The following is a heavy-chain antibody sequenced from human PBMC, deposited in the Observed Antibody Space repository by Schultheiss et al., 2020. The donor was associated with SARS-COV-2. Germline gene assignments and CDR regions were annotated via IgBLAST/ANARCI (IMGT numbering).Heavy chain of an antibody. D-gene: IGHD3-22*01. V-gene: IGHV4-4*07. CDR2: IYTSGNT. CDR1: GGSISSYY. Sequence: SETLSLTCTVSGGSISSYYWNWIRQPAGQGLEWIGRIYTSGNTNYNPSLKSRVTMSVDTSKNQFSLRLTSVTAADTAVYYCARSRYYDSSGYLVRRYNWFDPWGQGTLVTVSS. J-gene: IGHJ5*02. CDR3: ARSRYYDSSGYLVRRYNWFDP.